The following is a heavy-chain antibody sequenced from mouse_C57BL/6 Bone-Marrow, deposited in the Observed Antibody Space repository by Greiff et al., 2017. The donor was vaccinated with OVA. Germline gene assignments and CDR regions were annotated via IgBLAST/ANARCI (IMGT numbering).Heavy chain of an antibody. CDR3: ARCNSYYFDY. Sequence: VQLQASGAELVRPGTSVKVSCKASGYAFTNYLIEWVKQRPGQGLEWIGVINPGSGGTNYNEKFKGKATLTADKSSSTAYRQLSSLTSEDSAVYFCARCNSYYFDYWGQGTTLTVSS. V-gene: IGHV1-54*01. CDR1: GYAFTNYL. D-gene: IGHD2-1*01. CDR2: INPGSGGT. J-gene: IGHJ2*01.